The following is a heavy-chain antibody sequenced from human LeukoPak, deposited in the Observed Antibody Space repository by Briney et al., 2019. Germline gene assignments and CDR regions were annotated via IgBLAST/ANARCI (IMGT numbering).Heavy chain of an antibody. CDR1: GGTFSSYA. CDR2: IIPIFGTA. CDR3: AQDTNYYGSGFSFY. J-gene: IGHJ4*02. V-gene: IGHV1-69*05. Sequence: ASVKVSCKASGGTFSSYAISWVRQAPGQGLEWMGRIIPIFGTANYAQEFQGRVTITTDESTSTAYMELSSLRSEDTAVYYCAQDTNYYGSGFSFYWGQGTLVTVSS. D-gene: IGHD3-10*01.